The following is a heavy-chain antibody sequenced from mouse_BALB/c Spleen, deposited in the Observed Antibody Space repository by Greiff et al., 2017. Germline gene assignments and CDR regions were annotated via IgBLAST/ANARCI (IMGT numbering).Heavy chain of an antibody. J-gene: IGHJ4*01. CDR3: ARVGNYYAMDY. Sequence: DVMLVESGGGLVKPGGSLKLSCAASGFTFSSYAMSWVRQSPEKRLEWVAEISSGGSYTYYPDTVTGRFTISRDNAKNTLYLEMSSLRSEDTAMYYCARVGNYYAMDYWGQGTSVTVSS. V-gene: IGHV5-9-4*01. CDR1: GFTFSSYA. D-gene: IGHD2-1*01. CDR2: ISSGGSYT.